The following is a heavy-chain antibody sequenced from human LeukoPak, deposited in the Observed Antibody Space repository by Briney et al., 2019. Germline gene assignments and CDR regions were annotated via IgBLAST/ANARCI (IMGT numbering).Heavy chain of an antibody. CDR1: GFTFSSYE. V-gene: IGHV3-48*03. J-gene: IGHJ5*02. Sequence: GGSLRLSCAASGFTFSSYEMNWVRQAPGKGLEWVSYISSSGSTIYYADSVKGRFTISRDNSKNTLYLQMNSLRAEDTAVYYCAKVSGSGSYSGWFDPWGQGTLVTVSS. CDR2: ISSSGSTI. CDR3: AKVSGSGSYSGWFDP. D-gene: IGHD3-10*01.